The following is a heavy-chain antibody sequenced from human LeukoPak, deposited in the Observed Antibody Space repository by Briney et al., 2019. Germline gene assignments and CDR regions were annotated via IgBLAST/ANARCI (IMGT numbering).Heavy chain of an antibody. CDR3: ARIAAAGTEY. D-gene: IGHD6-13*01. J-gene: IGHJ4*02. CDR1: GYTFTCYY. V-gene: IGHV1-2*02. CDR2: INPNSGGT. Sequence: GASVKVSCKASGYTFTCYYMHWVRQAPGQGLEWMGWINPNSGGTNYAQNFQGRVTMTRDTSISAAYMELSRLRSDDTAVYYCARIAAAGTEYWGQGTLVTVSS.